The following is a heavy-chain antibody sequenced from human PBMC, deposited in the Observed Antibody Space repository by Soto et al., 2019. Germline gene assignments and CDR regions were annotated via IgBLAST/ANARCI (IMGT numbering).Heavy chain of an antibody. V-gene: IGHV4-30-2*01. CDR3: ARGQGAAAGHSNFDY. J-gene: IGHJ4*02. CDR2: IYDSGNT. D-gene: IGHD6-13*01. Sequence: SETLSLTCAVSGGSINGTTYSCSWIRQPPGKGLEWIGYIYDSGNTYYNPSLKSQFSISVDRSKNQFSLKLSSVTAADTAVYYCARGQGAAAGHSNFDYWGQGALVTVSS. CDR1: GGSINGTTYS.